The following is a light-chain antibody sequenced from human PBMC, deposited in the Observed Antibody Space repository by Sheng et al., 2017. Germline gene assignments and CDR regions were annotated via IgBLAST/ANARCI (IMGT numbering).Light chain of an antibody. CDR3: SSHSSSTRYV. CDR1: SSNIGSNN. CDR2: RND. Sequence: QSVLTQPPSASGTPGQRVTISCSGSSSNIGSNNVYWYQQIPGTAPKLLIYRNDQRPSGVPDRFSGSKSGTSASLAISGLRSEDEADYYCSSHSSSTRYVFGTGTKVTVL. J-gene: IGLJ1*01. V-gene: IGLV1-47*01.